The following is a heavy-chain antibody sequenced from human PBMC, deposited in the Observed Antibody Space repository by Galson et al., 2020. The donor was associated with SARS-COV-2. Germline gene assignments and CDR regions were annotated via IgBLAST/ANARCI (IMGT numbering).Heavy chain of an antibody. D-gene: IGHD3-3*01. CDR3: ARIHGIYFDY. V-gene: IGHV4-38-2*01. Sequence: SQTLSLTCAVAGYSISSGNYWGWVRQAPGKGLEWIGNPFHTGNTYYNPSLKSRVTMSVDTSRNQFSLNLSSVTAADTAVYYCARIHGIYFDYWGQGTLVTVSS. J-gene: IGHJ4*02. CDR2: PFHTGNT. CDR1: GYSISSGNY.